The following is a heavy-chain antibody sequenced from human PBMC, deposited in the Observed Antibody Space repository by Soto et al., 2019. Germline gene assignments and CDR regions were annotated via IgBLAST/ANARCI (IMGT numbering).Heavy chain of an antibody. J-gene: IGHJ4*02. CDR2: ISGSGGST. Sequence: PGGSLRLSCAASGFTFSSYAMSWVRQAPGKGLEWVSAISGSGGSTYYADSVKGRFTISRDNSKNTLYMQMNSLRAEDTALYDCAKTKGVATIGPFDYWGQGTLVTVSS. V-gene: IGHV3-23*01. CDR3: AKTKGVATIGPFDY. D-gene: IGHD5-12*01. CDR1: GFTFSSYA.